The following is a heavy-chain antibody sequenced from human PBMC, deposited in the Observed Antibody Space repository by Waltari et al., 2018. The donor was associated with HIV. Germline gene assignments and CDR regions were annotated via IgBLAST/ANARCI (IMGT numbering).Heavy chain of an antibody. D-gene: IGHD1-26*01. J-gene: IGHJ4*02. CDR2: INTANGNT. Sequence: QVQFVQSGAEVKKHGASVKISCKTSGHTFTSYAIHWVRQAPGQRLEWMGWINTANGNTEYSQTFQGRVTMTWDTSAGTVYMDLRSLRSEDTALYYCARGGWELYWGQGTLVTVSS. V-gene: IGHV1-3*04. CDR1: GHTFTSYA. CDR3: ARGGWELY.